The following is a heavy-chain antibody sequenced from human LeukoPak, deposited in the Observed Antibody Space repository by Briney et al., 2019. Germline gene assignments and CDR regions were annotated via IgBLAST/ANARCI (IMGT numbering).Heavy chain of an antibody. J-gene: IGHJ4*02. V-gene: IGHV4-38-2*01. CDR3: ARVVVAATFFDY. CDR2: IYHSGST. CDR1: GYSISSGYY. D-gene: IGHD2-15*01. Sequence: SETLSLTCAVSGYSISSGYYWGWIRQPPGKGLEWIGSIYHSGSTYYNPSLKSRGTISVDTPKTQFSLKLSSVTAAATAVYYCARVVVAATFFDYWGQGTLVTVSS.